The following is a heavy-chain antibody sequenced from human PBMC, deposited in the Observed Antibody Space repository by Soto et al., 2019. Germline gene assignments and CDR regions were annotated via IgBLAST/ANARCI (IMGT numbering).Heavy chain of an antibody. V-gene: IGHV1-46*01. J-gene: IGHJ1*01. CDR2: VNPSGGST. Sequence: ASVKVSCKASGYIFTAYSMHWVRQAPGQGLEWMGVVNPSGGSTNYAQKFQGRITMTRDTSTSTVYMDLSSLTSEDTAVYYCARGENCSDGICYSEYFQRWGQGTLVTVSS. CDR3: ARGENCSDGICYSEYFQR. CDR1: GYIFTAYS. D-gene: IGHD2-15*01.